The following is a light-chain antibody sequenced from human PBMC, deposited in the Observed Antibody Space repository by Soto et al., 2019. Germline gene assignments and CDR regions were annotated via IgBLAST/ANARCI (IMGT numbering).Light chain of an antibody. CDR3: AAWDDSLSGYV. CDR1: SSNIGSNY. V-gene: IGLV1-47*01. CDR2: RNN. J-gene: IGLJ1*01. Sequence: QSVLTPPPSASGTPGQRVPISCSGSSSNIGSNYVYWYQQLPGTAPKLLIYRNNQRPSGVPDRFSGSKSGTSASLAISGLRSEDEADYYCAAWDDSLSGYVFGTGTKLTVL.